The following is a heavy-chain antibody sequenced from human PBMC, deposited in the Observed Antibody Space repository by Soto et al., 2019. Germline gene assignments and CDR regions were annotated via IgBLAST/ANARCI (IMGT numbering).Heavy chain of an antibody. CDR3: ARGATVTQYDY. CDR2: ISYSGTT. V-gene: IGHV4-61*01. J-gene: IGHJ4*02. Sequence: LSLTCTVSGVSVSSGSFYWAWIRQPPGKGLEWIGFISYSGTTNYNPSLKSRVTISVDTSRSQISLKVSSLTAADSAVYYCARGATVTQYDYWGQGTLVTVSS. D-gene: IGHD4-17*01. CDR1: GVSVSSGSFY.